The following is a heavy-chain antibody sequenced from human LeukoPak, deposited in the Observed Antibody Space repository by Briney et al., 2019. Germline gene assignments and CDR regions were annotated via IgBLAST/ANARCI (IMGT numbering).Heavy chain of an antibody. CDR1: GFTFGDFA. D-gene: IGHD6-13*01. Sequence: GGSLRLSCAASGFTFGDFAVSWVRLPPGKGLQWVSAISGSGGSTYYADSVKGRFTISRDNSKNTLFLQMNSLRAEDTAVYYCAKDLDSSSWGAFDIWGQGTMVTVSS. CDR3: AKDLDSSSWGAFDI. CDR2: ISGSGGST. V-gene: IGHV3-23*01. J-gene: IGHJ3*02.